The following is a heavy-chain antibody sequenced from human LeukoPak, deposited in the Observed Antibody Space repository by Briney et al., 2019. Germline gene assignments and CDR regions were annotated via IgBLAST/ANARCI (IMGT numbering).Heavy chain of an antibody. CDR3: ARGRLGYSRGWYRYAEYFQH. V-gene: IGHV4-34*01. D-gene: IGHD6-19*01. Sequence: SETLSLTCAVYGGSFSGYYWSWLRQPPGKGLEWIGEINHSGSTNYNPSLKSRVTISVDTSKNQCSLKLSSVTAADTAVYYCARGRLGYSRGWYRYAEYFQHWGQGTLVTVSS. CDR2: INHSGST. J-gene: IGHJ1*01. CDR1: GGSFSGYY.